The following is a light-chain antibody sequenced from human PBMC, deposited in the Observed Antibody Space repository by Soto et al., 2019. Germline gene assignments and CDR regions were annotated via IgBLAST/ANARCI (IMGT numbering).Light chain of an antibody. Sequence: DIRISQSPSTLSASVGERVTITCRSSQSISSWLAWYQQKPGKAPKLLIYDASSLESGVPSRFSGIGSGKEFTLTISGPPPHEFPTYYCEQYSSYSGRFGQGTKVAIK. CDR1: QSISSW. V-gene: IGKV1-5*01. CDR3: EQYSSYSGR. J-gene: IGKJ1*01. CDR2: DAS.